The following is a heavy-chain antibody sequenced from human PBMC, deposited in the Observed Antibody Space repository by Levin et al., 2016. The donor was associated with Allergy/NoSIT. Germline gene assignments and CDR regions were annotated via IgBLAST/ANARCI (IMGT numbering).Heavy chain of an antibody. J-gene: IGHJ4*02. Sequence: WVRQAPGQGLEWMGWISVYNGITNYAQNFQGRVTMTTDTSTSTAYMELRSLRSDDTAVYYCARVLVVVSSGWRDELWGEEDYWGQGTLVTVSS. V-gene: IGHV1-18*01. CDR3: ARVLVVVSSGWRDELWGEEDY. CDR2: ISVYNGIT. D-gene: IGHD6-19*01.